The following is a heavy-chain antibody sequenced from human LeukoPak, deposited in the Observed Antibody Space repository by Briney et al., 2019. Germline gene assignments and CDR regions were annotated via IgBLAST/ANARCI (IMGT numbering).Heavy chain of an antibody. Sequence: GGSLRLSCADSGFSFSNYWMSWVRQAPGKGLEWVSVIYIGGDTYYADSVKGRFTISRHNSKGTLYLQMNSLRAEDTAVYYCARIYSRYWYFDRWGRGTLVTVSS. V-gene: IGHV3-53*04. J-gene: IGHJ2*01. CDR3: ARIYSRYWYFDR. CDR1: GFSFSNYW. D-gene: IGHD5-12*01. CDR2: IYIGGDT.